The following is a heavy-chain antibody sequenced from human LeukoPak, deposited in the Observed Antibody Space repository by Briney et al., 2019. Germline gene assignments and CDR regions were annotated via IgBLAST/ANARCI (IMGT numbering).Heavy chain of an antibody. CDR1: GGSISSYY. CDR2: IYYTGST. Sequence: SETLSLTCTVSGGSISSYYWSWLRQPPGQGLEWIGYIYYTGSTDYNPSLKSRVAISVDTSKNQFSLKLSSVTAADTAVYYCARGSKAAPGTFDYWGQGTLVTVSS. V-gene: IGHV4-59*01. D-gene: IGHD6-13*01. CDR3: ARGSKAAPGTFDY. J-gene: IGHJ4*02.